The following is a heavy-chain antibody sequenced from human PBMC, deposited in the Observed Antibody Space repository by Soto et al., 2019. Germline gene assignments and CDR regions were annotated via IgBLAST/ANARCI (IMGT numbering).Heavy chain of an antibody. V-gene: IGHV3-7*01. CDR3: ARVSRGQWLAPEYYFDY. J-gene: IGHJ4*02. CDR1: GFTFSSYW. CDR2: IKQDGSEK. D-gene: IGHD6-19*01. Sequence: PGGSLRLSCAASGFTFSSYWMSWVRQAPGKGLEWVANIKQDGSEKYYVDSVKGRFTISRDNAKNSLYLQMNSLRAEDTAVYYCARVSRGQWLAPEYYFDYWGQGTLVTVSS.